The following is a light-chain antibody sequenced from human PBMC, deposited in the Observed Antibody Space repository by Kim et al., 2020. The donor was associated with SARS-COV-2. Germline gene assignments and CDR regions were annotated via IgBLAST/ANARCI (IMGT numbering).Light chain of an antibody. CDR1: SLRSYY. J-gene: IGLJ3*02. CDR2: GNN. V-gene: IGLV3-19*01. CDR3: NSRDSSGNLWL. Sequence: SSELTQDPAVSVALGQTVRITCQGDSLRSYYTSWYQQKPGQAPVLVIYGNNIRPSWIPDRFSGSSSGNTASLTITGAQAEDEADYYCNSRDSSGNLWLFG.